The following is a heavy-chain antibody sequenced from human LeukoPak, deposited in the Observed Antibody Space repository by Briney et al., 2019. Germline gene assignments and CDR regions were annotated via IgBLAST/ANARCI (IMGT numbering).Heavy chain of an antibody. J-gene: IGHJ6*02. CDR1: GFTFSSYA. CDR2: ISGSGGST. Sequence: GGSLRLSCAASGFTFSSYAMSWVRQAPGKGLEWVSAISGSGGSTYYADSVKGRFTISRDNSKNTLYLQMNSLRAVDTAVYYCAKSSGYSYGLYYYYGMDVWGQGTTVTVSS. D-gene: IGHD5-18*01. V-gene: IGHV3-23*01. CDR3: AKSSGYSYGLYYYYGMDV.